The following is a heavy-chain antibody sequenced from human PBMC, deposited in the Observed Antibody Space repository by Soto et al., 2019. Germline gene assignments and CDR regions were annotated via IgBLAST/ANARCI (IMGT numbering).Heavy chain of an antibody. CDR1: GGTFNSFS. J-gene: IGHJ5*02. CDR2: IIPMSGRP. CDR3: TRRGRQAANWFDP. V-gene: IGHV1-69*06. Sequence: SVKVSCKASGGTFNSFSIDWVRQAPGQGLGWMGGIIPMSGRPNYAQKFQGRVTFSADKSTNTVYMEVSSLTYEDTAVYYCTRRGRQAANWFDPWGQGTLVTV.